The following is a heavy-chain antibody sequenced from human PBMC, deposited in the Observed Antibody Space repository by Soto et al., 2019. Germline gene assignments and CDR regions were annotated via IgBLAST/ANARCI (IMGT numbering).Heavy chain of an antibody. J-gene: IGHJ5*02. V-gene: IGHV1-18*04. D-gene: IGHD2-2*02. Sequence: QMQLVQSGAEVKKPGASVRVSCKASGFRFTYYGITWVRQAPGQGLEWMGWISAHNGNTNYAQKLEGRVTMTTDTSTSTAYMELRRLRSDETAVYYCARSYCSTSTCYSYWLDPWGQGTLVNVSS. CDR3: ARSYCSTSTCYSYWLDP. CDR2: ISAHNGNT. CDR1: GFRFTYYG.